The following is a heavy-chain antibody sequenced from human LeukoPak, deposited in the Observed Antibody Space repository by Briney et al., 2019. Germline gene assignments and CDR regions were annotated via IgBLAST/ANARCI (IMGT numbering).Heavy chain of an antibody. J-gene: IGHJ5*02. CDR2: IYYSGST. Sequence: SETLSLTCTVSGDSISSSSSYWGWMRQPPGEGLEWIGSIYYSGSTYYNTSLKSRVTISVDTSKNQFSLKLSSVTAADTAVYYCARQPGLHPRIVVVTAIGLNWFDPWGQGTLVTVSS. CDR3: ARQPGLHPRIVVVTAIGLNWFDP. D-gene: IGHD2-21*02. CDR1: GDSISSSSSY. V-gene: IGHV4-39*01.